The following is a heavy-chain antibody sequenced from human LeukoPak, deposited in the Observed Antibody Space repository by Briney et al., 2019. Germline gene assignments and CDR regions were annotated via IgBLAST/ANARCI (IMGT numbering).Heavy chain of an antibody. CDR2: IYPGDCDT. D-gene: IGHD2-8*01. Sequence: GEALKISSKGSGYNFSNYWIGWVRRMPGKGVEWMGTIYPGDCDTRYSPSFQGQVTISADKSISIAYLQWSSMKASDTAMYYCARRRHCTSGACEDFDFWGQGALVTVSS. J-gene: IGHJ4*02. V-gene: IGHV5-51*01. CDR1: GYNFSNYW. CDR3: ARRRHCTSGACEDFDF.